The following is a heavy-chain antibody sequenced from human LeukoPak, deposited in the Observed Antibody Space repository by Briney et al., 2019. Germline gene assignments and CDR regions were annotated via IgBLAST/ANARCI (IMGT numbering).Heavy chain of an antibody. V-gene: IGHV4-4*09. D-gene: IGHD6-13*01. CDR1: GGSVNSYY. CDR3: AKILGSGVWYDI. Sequence: SETLSLTCSVSGGSVNSYYWSWIRQPPGKGLEWIGYIYTTGRTNYNPSLKSRVTISVHTSKNQFSLKLSSVTAADTAVYYCAKILGSGVWYDIWGQGTMVTVSS. CDR2: IYTTGRT. J-gene: IGHJ3*02.